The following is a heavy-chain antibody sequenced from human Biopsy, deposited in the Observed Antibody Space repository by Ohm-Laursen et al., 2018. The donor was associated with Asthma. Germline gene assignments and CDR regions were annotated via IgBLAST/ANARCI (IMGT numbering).Heavy chain of an antibody. CDR1: GFAFNRFD. D-gene: IGHD6-6*01. V-gene: IGHV3-33*08. CDR3: ARGEDPRPVADHLDI. CDR2: ITTDDVHK. Sequence: RSLRLSCAASGFAFNRFDMHWVRQAPGKGLEWLALITTDDVHKYNGESVRGRFSISRDNSKRTVYLHMAGLTVADTAVYFCARGEDPRPVADHLDIWGQGARVIVSS. J-gene: IGHJ4*02.